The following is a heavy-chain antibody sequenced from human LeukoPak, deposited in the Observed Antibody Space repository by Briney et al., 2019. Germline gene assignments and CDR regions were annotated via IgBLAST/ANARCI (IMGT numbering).Heavy chain of an antibody. Sequence: ASVKVSCKASGSTFTGYYMHWVRRAPGQGLEWMGWINPNSGGTNYAQKFQGRVTMTRGTSISTAYMELSRLRSDDTAVYYCARSGGYCSSTSCRYYYYYYYMDVWGKGTTVTVSS. CDR1: GSTFTGYY. V-gene: IGHV1-2*02. CDR3: ARSGGYCSSTSCRYYYYYYYMDV. J-gene: IGHJ6*03. D-gene: IGHD2-2*01. CDR2: INPNSGGT.